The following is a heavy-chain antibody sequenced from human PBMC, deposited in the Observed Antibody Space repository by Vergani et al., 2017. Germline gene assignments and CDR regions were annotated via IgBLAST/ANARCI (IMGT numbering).Heavy chain of an antibody. CDR2: INWNGDST. Sequence: EVQLLQSEGAVVQPGGSLRLSCVASGFTFSSHAMSWVRQGHGQGLEWVSNINWNGDSTGYADSVKGRFTISRDNAKNSLYLQMNSLRAEDTALYYCVRDFILPGAGYYYYYGMDVWGQGTTVTVSS. CDR1: GFTFSSHA. V-gene: IGHV3-20*04. D-gene: IGHD3-16*01. CDR3: VRDFILPGAGYYYYYGMDV. J-gene: IGHJ6*02.